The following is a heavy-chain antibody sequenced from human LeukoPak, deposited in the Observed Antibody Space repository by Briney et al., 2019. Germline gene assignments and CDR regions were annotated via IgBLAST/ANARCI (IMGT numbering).Heavy chain of an antibody. CDR1: GFTFSSYG. CDR2: ISGSGGST. V-gene: IGHV3-23*01. J-gene: IGHJ4*02. CDR3: AKDPANIGSGWYYFDY. D-gene: IGHD6-19*01. Sequence: GGTLRLSCAASGFTFSSYGMSWVRQAPGKGLEWVSAISGSGGSTYYADSVKGRFTISRDNSKNTLYLQMNSLRAEDTAVYYCAKDPANIGSGWYYFDYWGQGTLVTVSS.